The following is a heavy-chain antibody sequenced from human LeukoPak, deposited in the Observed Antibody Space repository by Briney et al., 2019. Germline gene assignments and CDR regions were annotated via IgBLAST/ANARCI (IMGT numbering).Heavy chain of an antibody. V-gene: IGHV3-48*01. D-gene: IGHD3-9*01. CDR1: GFSLSAYN. J-gene: IGHJ3*02. Sequence: GGSLRLSCEGSGFSLSAYNMNWVRQAPGKGLESVSYISSSSATIFYADSVKGRFTISRDNAKNSLYLQMDSLRPEDTAVYFCARDGGRYFDWLLSPGAFDIWGQGTMVTVSS. CDR2: ISSSSATI. CDR3: ARDGGRYFDWLLSPGAFDI.